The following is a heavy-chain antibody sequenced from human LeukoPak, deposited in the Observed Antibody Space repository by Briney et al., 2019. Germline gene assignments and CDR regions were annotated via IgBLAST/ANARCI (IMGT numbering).Heavy chain of an antibody. CDR1: GFRFSDFG. V-gene: IGHV3-33*06. Sequence: QSGGSLRLSCAASGFRFSDFGMHWVRQAPGKGLEWVAVIWYDRSKKFYADSVEGRFTISSDNSKNTLFLQMNSLRDEDTAVYYCAKGDNYKPLYFDNWGQGSLVTVTA. J-gene: IGHJ4*02. CDR2: IWYDRSKK. D-gene: IGHD1-20*01. CDR3: AKGDNYKPLYFDN.